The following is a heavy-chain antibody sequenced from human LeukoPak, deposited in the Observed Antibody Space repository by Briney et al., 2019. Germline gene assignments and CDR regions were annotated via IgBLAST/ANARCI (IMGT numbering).Heavy chain of an antibody. CDR1: GFTFDDYA. CDR3: AKAVERVRDYDAFDI. Sequence: PGRSLRLSCAASGFTFDDYAMHWVRQAPGKGLEWVSGISWNSGSIGYADSVKGRFTISRDNAKNSLYLQMNSLRAEDMALYYCAKAVERVRDYDAFDIWGQGTMVTVSS. V-gene: IGHV3-9*03. CDR2: ISWNSGSI. J-gene: IGHJ3*02. D-gene: IGHD3-10*01.